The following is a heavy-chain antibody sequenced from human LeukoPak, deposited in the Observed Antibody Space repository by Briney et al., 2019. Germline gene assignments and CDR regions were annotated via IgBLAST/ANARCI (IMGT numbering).Heavy chain of an antibody. V-gene: IGHV3-23*01. CDR2: ISGSGGST. J-gene: IGHJ3*02. Sequence: GGSLRLSCAASGFTFSSYAMSWVRQAPGKGLEWVSAISGSGGSTYYADSVKGRFTISRDNSKNTLYLQMNSLRAEDTAVYYCAKDPYCSGGSCYLDAFDIWGQGTMVTVSS. D-gene: IGHD2-15*01. CDR3: AKDPYCSGGSCYLDAFDI. CDR1: GFTFSSYA.